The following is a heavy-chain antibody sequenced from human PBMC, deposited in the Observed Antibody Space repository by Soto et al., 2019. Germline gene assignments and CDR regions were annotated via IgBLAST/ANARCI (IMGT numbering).Heavy chain of an antibody. J-gene: IGHJ6*02. CDR1: GGTFSSYT. D-gene: IGHD2-15*01. Sequence: QVQLVQSGAEVKKPGSSVKVSCKASGGTFSSYTISWVRQAPGQGLEWMGRIIPILGIANYAQKFQGRVTITAGKSTSTACMERSSLSSEGTAVYYCARVPCSGGSCYFLSYYGMDVWGQGTTVTVSS. CDR2: IIPILGIA. CDR3: ARVPCSGGSCYFLSYYGMDV. V-gene: IGHV1-69*02.